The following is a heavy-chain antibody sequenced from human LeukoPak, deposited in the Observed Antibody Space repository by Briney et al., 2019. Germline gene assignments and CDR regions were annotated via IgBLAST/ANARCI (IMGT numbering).Heavy chain of an antibody. CDR3: ARVSYYDSSGYYFLSYVDY. V-gene: IGHV3-53*01. D-gene: IGHD3-22*01. CDR1: GFTVSSNY. CDR2: IYSGGST. J-gene: IGHJ4*02. Sequence: GGSLRLSCAASGFTVSSNYMSWVRQAPGKGLEWVSVIYSGGSTYYADSVRGRFTISRDNSKNTLYHQMNSLGAEDTAVYYCARVSYYDSSGYYFLSYVDYWGQGTLVTVSS.